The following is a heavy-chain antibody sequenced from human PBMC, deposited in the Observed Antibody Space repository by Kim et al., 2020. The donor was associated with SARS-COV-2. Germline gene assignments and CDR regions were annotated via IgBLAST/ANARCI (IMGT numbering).Heavy chain of an antibody. D-gene: IGHD3-10*01. CDR1: GYSISSGYY. J-gene: IGHJ4*02. CDR2: IYHSGST. Sequence: SETLSLTCTVSGYSISSGYYWGWIRQPPGKGLEWIGSIYHSGSTYYNPSLKSRVTISVDTSKNQFSLKLSSVTAADTALYYCAREGGATLVRGVVMAYFDYWGQGTLVTVSP. CDR3: AREGGATLVRGVVMAYFDY. V-gene: IGHV4-38-2*02.